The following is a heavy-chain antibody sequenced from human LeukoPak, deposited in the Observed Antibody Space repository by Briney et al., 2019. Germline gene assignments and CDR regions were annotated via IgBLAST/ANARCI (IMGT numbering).Heavy chain of an antibody. J-gene: IGHJ4*02. V-gene: IGHV3-21*01. CDR1: GFTFDDYG. D-gene: IGHD1-26*01. CDR2: ISSSSSYI. Sequence: PGGSLRLSCAASGFTFDDYGMSWVRQAPGKGLEWVSSISSSSSYIYYADSVKGRFTISRDNAKNSLYLQMNSLRAEDTDVYYGAREEGSGSYGGRGWDYFDYWGQGTLVTVSS. CDR3: AREEGSGSYGGRGWDYFDY.